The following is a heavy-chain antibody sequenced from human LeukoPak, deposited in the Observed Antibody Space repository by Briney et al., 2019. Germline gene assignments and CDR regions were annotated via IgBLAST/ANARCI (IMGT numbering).Heavy chain of an antibody. J-gene: IGHJ6*02. CDR2: INPNSGGT. Sequence: ASVKVSCKASGYTFTGYYMHWVRQAPGQGLEWMGWINPNSGGTNYAQKFQGRVTMTRDTSISTAYMELSRLRSDDTAVYYCAKDQRYYDFWSGYYPRYYYYGMDVWGQGTTVTVSS. D-gene: IGHD3-3*01. V-gene: IGHV1-2*02. CDR1: GYTFTGYY. CDR3: AKDQRYYDFWSGYYPRYYYYGMDV.